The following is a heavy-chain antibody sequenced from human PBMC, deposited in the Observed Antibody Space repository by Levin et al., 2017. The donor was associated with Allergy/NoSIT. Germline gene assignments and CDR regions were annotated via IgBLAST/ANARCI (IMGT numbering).Heavy chain of an antibody. J-gene: IGHJ4*02. V-gene: IGHV3-23*01. CDR1: GFTFNNYA. Sequence: GGSLRLSCAASGFTFNNYAMTWVRQAPGKGLEWVSGISASGGSTYYADSVMGRFTVSRDNSKNTLYLQVNSLRGEDTAIYYCAKGRYSLDYWGQGTLVTVSS. CDR2: ISASGGST. CDR3: AKGRYSLDY. D-gene: IGHD2-15*01.